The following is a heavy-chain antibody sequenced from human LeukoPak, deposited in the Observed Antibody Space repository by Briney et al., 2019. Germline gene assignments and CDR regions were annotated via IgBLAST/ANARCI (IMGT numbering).Heavy chain of an antibody. V-gene: IGHV3-43*02. Sequence: PGGSLRLSCAASGFTFGSYAMYWVRQAPGKGLEWVSGIFGSGGSAHYADSVKGRFTISRDNNKNSLYLQMNSLRTEDTALYYCAKDSMYTSAWDGLDGMDVWGQGTTVTVSS. CDR2: IFGSGGSA. CDR1: GFTFGSYA. CDR3: AKDSMYTSAWDGLDGMDV. J-gene: IGHJ6*02. D-gene: IGHD6-19*01.